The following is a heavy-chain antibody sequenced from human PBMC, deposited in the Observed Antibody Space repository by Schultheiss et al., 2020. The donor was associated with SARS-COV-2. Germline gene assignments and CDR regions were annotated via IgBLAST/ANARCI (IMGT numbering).Heavy chain of an antibody. D-gene: IGHD2-2*01. CDR3: ARVSRGYYYYGMDV. CDR1: GFTVSSNY. J-gene: IGHJ6*02. Sequence: GGSLRLSCAASGFTVSSNYMSWVRQAPGKGLEWVSVIYSGGSTYYADSVKGRFTISRDNSKNTLYLQMNSLRAEDTAVYYCARVSRGYYYYGMDVWGQGTTVTVSS. CDR2: IYSGGST. V-gene: IGHV3-53*01.